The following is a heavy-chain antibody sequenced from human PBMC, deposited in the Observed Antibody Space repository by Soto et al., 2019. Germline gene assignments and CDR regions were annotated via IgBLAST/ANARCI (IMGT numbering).Heavy chain of an antibody. D-gene: IGHD6-13*01. CDR3: AKAKDSSSWYPVYFQH. J-gene: IGHJ1*01. CDR1: GFTFSSYA. Sequence: SLRLSCAASGFTFSSYAMSWVRQAPGKGLEWVSAISGSGGSTYYADSVKGRFTISRDNSKNTLYLQMNSLRAEDTAVYYCAKAKDSSSWYPVYFQHWGQGTLVTV. CDR2: ISGSGGST. V-gene: IGHV3-23*01.